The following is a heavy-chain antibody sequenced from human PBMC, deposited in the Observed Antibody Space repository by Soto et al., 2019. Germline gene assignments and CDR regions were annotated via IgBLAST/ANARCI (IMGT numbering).Heavy chain of an antibody. Sequence: SLILSCAASGFPFSSYGMHWVRQAPGKGLEWVAVISYDGSNKYYADSVKGRFTISRDNSKNTLYLQMNSLRAEDTAVYYCTSVVTPLRAFDYWGQGTLVTVSS. J-gene: IGHJ4*02. CDR2: ISYDGSNK. V-gene: IGHV3-30*03. D-gene: IGHD2-21*02. CDR1: GFPFSSYG. CDR3: TSVVTPLRAFDY.